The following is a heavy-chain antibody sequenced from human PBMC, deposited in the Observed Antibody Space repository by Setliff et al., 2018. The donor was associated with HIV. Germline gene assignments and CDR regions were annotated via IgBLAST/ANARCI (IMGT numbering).Heavy chain of an antibody. D-gene: IGHD1-26*01. J-gene: IGHJ3*02. CDR2: ISSSSSTI. CDR3: ARGHSHGYGYSGSYGPFDI. Sequence: PGGSLRLSCAASGFTFSTYSMNWVRQAPGKGLEWISYISSSSSTIYYADSVKGRFTISRDNAKNSLYLQMNSLRSEDTAVYYCARGHSHGYGYSGSYGPFDIWGQGTMVTVSS. V-gene: IGHV3-48*01. CDR1: GFTFSTYS.